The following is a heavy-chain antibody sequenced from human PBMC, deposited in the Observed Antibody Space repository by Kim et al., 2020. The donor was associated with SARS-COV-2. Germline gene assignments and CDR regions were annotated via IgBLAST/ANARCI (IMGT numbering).Heavy chain of an antibody. D-gene: IGHD6-19*01. CDR1: GYTFTNYG. V-gene: IGHV1-18*01. J-gene: IGHJ4*02. CDR3: ARDRQSGY. Sequence: ASVKVSCKASGYTFTNYGITWVRQAPGQGLEWMGWISTSSGNTNYAQNLQGRVTMTTDTSTSTAYMELRSLRSDDTAVYYCARDRQSGYWGQGTLVTVSS. CDR2: ISTSSGNT.